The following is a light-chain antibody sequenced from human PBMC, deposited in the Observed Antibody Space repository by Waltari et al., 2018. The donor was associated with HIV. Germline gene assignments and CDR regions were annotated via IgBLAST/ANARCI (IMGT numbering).Light chain of an antibody. Sequence: QSVLTQPPSASGTPGQSVTISCSGGPSNLGTNYVNWYQPLPGSAPKLLIYSNHQRPSGVPDRFSASKSGTSASLAIRGLQSEDEADYYCSTRDDTLIVFGTGTKVTVL. J-gene: IGLJ1*01. CDR3: STRDDTLIV. CDR1: PSNLGTNY. CDR2: SNH. V-gene: IGLV1-44*01.